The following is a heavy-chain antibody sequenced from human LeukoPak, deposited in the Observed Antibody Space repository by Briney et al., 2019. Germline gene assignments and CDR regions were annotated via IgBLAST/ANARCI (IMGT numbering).Heavy chain of an antibody. CDR1: GYSISSGYY. D-gene: IGHD6-19*01. CDR3: ARVAAVAVKYYFDY. J-gene: IGHJ4*02. Sequence: SETLSLTCAVSGYSISSGYYWGWIRQPPGKGLEWIGSIYHSGSTHYNPSLKSRDTISVDSSKNQLSLKLTSATAADTAVYYCARVAAVAVKYYFDYWGQGTLVIVSS. CDR2: IYHSGST. V-gene: IGHV4-38-2*01.